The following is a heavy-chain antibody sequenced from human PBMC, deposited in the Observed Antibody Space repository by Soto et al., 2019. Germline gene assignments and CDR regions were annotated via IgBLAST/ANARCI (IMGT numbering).Heavy chain of an antibody. J-gene: IGHJ6*02. CDR1: GFTVSSNY. V-gene: IGHV3-53*01. D-gene: IGHD3-16*02. CDR3: ARGYPEQDYYYYGMDV. CDR2: IYSGGST. Sequence: QTGGSLRLSCAASGFTVSSNYMSWVRQAPGKGLEWVSVIYSGGSTYYADSVKGRFTISRDNSKNTLYLQMNSLRAEDTAVYYCARGYPEQDYYYYGMDVWGQGTTVTVSS.